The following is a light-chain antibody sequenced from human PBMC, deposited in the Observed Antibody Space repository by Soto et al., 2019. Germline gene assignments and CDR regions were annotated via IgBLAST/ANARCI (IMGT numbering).Light chain of an antibody. Sequence: EIVLTQSPGTLSLSPGERATLSCRASQSVNTYLSWYQQISGQAPRLLIYDASNRATGIPARFSGSGTGTDFTLTISSLEPEDSAVYYCQQREHWPLTFGGGTRVEIK. CDR3: QQREHWPLT. CDR1: QSVNTY. V-gene: IGKV3-11*01. J-gene: IGKJ4*01. CDR2: DAS.